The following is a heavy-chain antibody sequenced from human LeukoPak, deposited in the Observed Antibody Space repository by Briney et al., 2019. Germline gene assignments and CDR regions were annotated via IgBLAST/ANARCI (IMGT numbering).Heavy chain of an antibody. CDR3: ARGRGRDVSFYYGMDV. J-gene: IGHJ6*02. Sequence: TPSQTLSLTCTVSRVSISSGSYYWRWIRQPAEKGLEWIGRIYSNGTTNHNPSLKSRATISVDTSKNHFSLKLSSVTAADTAVYYCARGRGRDVSFYYGMDVWGQGTTVTVSS. D-gene: IGHD3-10*01. CDR2: IYSNGTT. V-gene: IGHV4-61*02. CDR1: RVSISSGSYY.